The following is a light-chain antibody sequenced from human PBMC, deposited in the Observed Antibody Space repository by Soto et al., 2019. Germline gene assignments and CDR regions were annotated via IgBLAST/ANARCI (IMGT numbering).Light chain of an antibody. CDR1: QSVSSY. Sequence: EIVLTQSPATLSLSPGERATLSCRASQSVSSYLAWYQQKPGQAPSLLIYGVSTRATGVPVRFSGSGSGTEFTLTVNSLQSEDFAVYYCQQYNNWPHTFGQGTKVDIK. V-gene: IGKV3-15*01. CDR2: GVS. J-gene: IGKJ2*01. CDR3: QQYNNWPHT.